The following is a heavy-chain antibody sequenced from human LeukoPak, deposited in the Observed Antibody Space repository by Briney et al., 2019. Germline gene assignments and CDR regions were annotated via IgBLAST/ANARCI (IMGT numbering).Heavy chain of an antibody. CDR1: GFTFSSYW. CDR3: ASTSELGGY. V-gene: IGHV3-7*03. D-gene: IGHD3-10*01. CDR2: INHNGNVN. Sequence: GGSLRLSCAASGFTFSSYWMNWARQAPGKGLEWVASINHNGNVNYYVDSVKGRFTISRDNAKNSLYLQMSNLRAEDTAVYYCASTSELGGYWGQGTLVTVSS. J-gene: IGHJ4*02.